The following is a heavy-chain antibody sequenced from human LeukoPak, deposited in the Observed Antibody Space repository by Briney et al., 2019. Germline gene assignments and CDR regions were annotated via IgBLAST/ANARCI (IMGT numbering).Heavy chain of an antibody. J-gene: IGHJ6*03. D-gene: IGHD3-3*01. CDR3: ARDTYDFWRNYYYYMDV. Sequence: SETLSLTCTVSGGSISSYYWSWIRQPPGKGLEWIGYIYYSGSTNYNPSLKSRVTISVDTSKNQFSLKLSSVTAADTAVYYCARDTYDFWRNYYYYMDVWGKGTTVTVSS. CDR2: IYYSGST. CDR1: GGSISSYY. V-gene: IGHV4-59*12.